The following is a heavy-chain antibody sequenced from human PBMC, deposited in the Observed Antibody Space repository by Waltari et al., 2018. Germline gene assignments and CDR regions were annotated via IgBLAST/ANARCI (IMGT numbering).Heavy chain of an antibody. CDR1: GGSISSSSYY. CDR3: ARQAALTAREFDY. Sequence: QLQLQESGPGLVKPSETLSLTCTVSGGSISSSSYYWGWIRQPPGKGLEWIGSIYYSGSTYYNPSLKSRVTISVDTSKNQFSLKLSSVTAADTAVYYCARQAALTAREFDYWGQGTLVIVSS. D-gene: IGHD6-25*01. CDR2: IYYSGST. V-gene: IGHV4-39*01. J-gene: IGHJ4*02.